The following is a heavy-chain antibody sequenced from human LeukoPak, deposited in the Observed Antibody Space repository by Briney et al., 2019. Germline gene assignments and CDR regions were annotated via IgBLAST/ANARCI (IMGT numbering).Heavy chain of an antibody. D-gene: IGHD2-15*01. CDR1: GFTFSSYA. CDR3: ARYCSGGRCYSGDAFDI. J-gene: IGHJ3*02. V-gene: IGHV3-21*01. Sequence: GGSLRLSCAASGFTFSSYAISWVRQAPGKGLEWVSSISSSSSYIYYADSVKGRFTISRDNAKNSLYLQMNSLRAEDTAVYYCARYCSGGRCYSGDAFDIWGQGTMVTVSS. CDR2: ISSSSSYI.